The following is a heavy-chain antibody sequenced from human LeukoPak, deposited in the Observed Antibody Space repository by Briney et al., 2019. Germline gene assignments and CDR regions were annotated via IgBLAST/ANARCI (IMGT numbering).Heavy chain of an antibody. CDR2: INPNSGGT. V-gene: IGHV1-2*02. CDR1: GYTFAGYY. CDR3: ARDRRSLSRISRAFDI. J-gene: IGHJ3*02. D-gene: IGHD2-15*01. Sequence: ASVKVSCKASGYTFAGYYIHWVRQAPGQGLEWMGWINPNSGGTNYAQKFQGRVTMTRDTSISTAYMELSRLRSDDTAVYYCARDRRSLSRISRAFDIWGQGTMVTASS.